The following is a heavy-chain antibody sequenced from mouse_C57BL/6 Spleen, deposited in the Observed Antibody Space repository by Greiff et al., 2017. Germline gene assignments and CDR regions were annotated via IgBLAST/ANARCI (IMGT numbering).Heavy chain of an antibody. D-gene: IGHD1-1*01. Sequence: VQLQQPGAELVMPGASVKLSCKASGYTFTSYWMHWVKQRPGQGLEWIGEIDPSDSYTNYNQKFKGKSPLTVDKSSSTAYMQLSSLTSEDSAVYYCARKPFYYGSSYFDYWGQGTTLTVSS. J-gene: IGHJ2*01. CDR3: ARKPFYYGSSYFDY. CDR2: IDPSDSYT. V-gene: IGHV1-69*01. CDR1: GYTFTSYW.